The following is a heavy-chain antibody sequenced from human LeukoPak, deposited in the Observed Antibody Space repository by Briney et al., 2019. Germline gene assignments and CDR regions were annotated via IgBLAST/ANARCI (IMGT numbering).Heavy chain of an antibody. D-gene: IGHD3-22*01. Sequence: GGSLRLSCAASGCTFSSYSMNWVRQAPGKGLEWVSSISSSSSYIYYADSVKGRFTISRDNAQNSLYLQMNSLRAEDTAVYFCARNRQWLLADYWGQGTVVTVSS. CDR2: ISSSSSYI. CDR1: GCTFSSYS. CDR3: ARNRQWLLADY. V-gene: IGHV3-21*01. J-gene: IGHJ4*02.